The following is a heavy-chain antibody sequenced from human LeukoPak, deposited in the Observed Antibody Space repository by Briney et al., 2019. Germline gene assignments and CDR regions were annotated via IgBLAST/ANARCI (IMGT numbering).Heavy chain of an antibody. J-gene: IGHJ4*02. V-gene: IGHV3-23*01. D-gene: IGHD5/OR15-5a*01. CDR2: ISGSGGST. Sequence: PGGSLRLSCAASGFMLTTYAMSWVRQAPGKGLEWVSGISGSGGSTYYADSVKGRFTISRDNSKNTLFLQMNSLSAEDTAVYYCAKGYSTHYEYWGQGTLVTVAS. CDR1: GFMLTTYA. CDR3: AKGYSTHYEY.